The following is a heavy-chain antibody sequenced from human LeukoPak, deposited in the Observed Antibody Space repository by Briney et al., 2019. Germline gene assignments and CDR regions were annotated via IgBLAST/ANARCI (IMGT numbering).Heavy chain of an antibody. D-gene: IGHD5-18*01. V-gene: IGHV3-23*01. CDR2: ISGDGT. J-gene: IGHJ4*02. Sequence: GGSLRLSCAASGFTFSVYGMSWVRQAPGKGLEWVSAISGDGTYYADSVKGRFTISRDNSKDTLYLQMNSLRAEDTAVYYCARDAGYGYDRFDYWGQGTQVTVSS. CDR1: GFTFSVYG. CDR3: ARDAGYGYDRFDY.